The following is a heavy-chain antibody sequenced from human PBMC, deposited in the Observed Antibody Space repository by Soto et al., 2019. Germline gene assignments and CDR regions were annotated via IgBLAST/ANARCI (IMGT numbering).Heavy chain of an antibody. CDR3: AKSSYDSSGYYVGDFDY. J-gene: IGHJ4*02. CDR2: ISGSGGST. D-gene: IGHD3-22*01. V-gene: IGHV3-23*01. Sequence: VQLLESGGGLVQPGGSLRLSCAASGFTFSSYAMSWVRQAPGKGLEWVSAISGSGGSTYYADSVKGRFTISRDNSKNTLYLQMNSLRAEDTAVYYCAKSSYDSSGYYVGDFDYWGQGTLVTVSS. CDR1: GFTFSSYA.